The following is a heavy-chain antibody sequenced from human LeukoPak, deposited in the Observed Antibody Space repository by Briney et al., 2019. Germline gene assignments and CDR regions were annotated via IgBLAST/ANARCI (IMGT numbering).Heavy chain of an antibody. CDR1: GGTFSSYA. CDR2: IIPILGIA. D-gene: IGHD6-19*01. Sequence: ASVKVSCKASGGTFSSYAISWVRQAPGQGLEWMGRIIPILGIANYAQKFQGSVTITADKSTSTAYMELSSLRSEDTAVYYCARDPHMEIAVAGTTADDYWGQGTLVTVSS. V-gene: IGHV1-69*04. CDR3: ARDPHMEIAVAGTTADDY. J-gene: IGHJ4*02.